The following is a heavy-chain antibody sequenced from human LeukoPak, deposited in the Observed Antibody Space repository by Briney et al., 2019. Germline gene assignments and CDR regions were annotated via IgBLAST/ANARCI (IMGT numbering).Heavy chain of an antibody. J-gene: IGHJ4*02. CDR1: GGSISSSSYY. Sequence: PSETLSLTCTVSGGSISSSSYYWGWIRQPPGKGLEWIGSIYYSGSTYYNPSPKGRVTISVDTSKNQFSLKLSSVTAADTAVYYCARSLAGAFRNWGQGTLVTVSS. CDR3: ARSLAGAFRN. D-gene: IGHD1-26*01. CDR2: IYYSGST. V-gene: IGHV4-39*01.